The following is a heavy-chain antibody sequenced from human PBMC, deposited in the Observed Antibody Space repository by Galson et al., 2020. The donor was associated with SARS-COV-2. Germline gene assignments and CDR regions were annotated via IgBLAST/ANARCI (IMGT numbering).Heavy chain of an antibody. CDR1: GYTFTSYY. Sequence: ASVKVSCKASGYTFTSYYMHWVRQAPGQGLEWMGIINPSGGSTSYAQKFQGRVTMTRDTSTSTVYMELSSLRSEDTAVYYCARETYYDFWSGYYTGNGMDVWGQGTTVTVSS. V-gene: IGHV1-46*01. D-gene: IGHD3-3*01. CDR3: ARETYYDFWSGYYTGNGMDV. CDR2: INPSGGST. J-gene: IGHJ6*02.